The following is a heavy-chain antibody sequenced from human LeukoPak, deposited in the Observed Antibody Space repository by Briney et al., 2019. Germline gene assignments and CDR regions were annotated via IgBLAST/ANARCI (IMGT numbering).Heavy chain of an antibody. CDR3: AREGSGSYTGPDAFDI. V-gene: IGHV3-20*01. D-gene: IGHD1-26*01. J-gene: IGHJ3*02. CDR2: INWNGGST. CDR1: GFTFDDYG. Sequence: GGSLRLSCAASGFTFDDYGMSWVRQAPGKGLEWVSGINWNGGSTGYADSVKGRFTISRDNAKNSLYLQMNSLRAEDTALYHCAREGSGSYTGPDAFDIWGQGTMVTVSS.